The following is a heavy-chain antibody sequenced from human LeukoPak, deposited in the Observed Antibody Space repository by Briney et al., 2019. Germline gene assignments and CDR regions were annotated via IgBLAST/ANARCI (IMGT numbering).Heavy chain of an antibody. J-gene: IGHJ6*02. Sequence: ASVKVSCKASGYTFTSYYMHWVRQAPGQGLEWMGIINPSGGSTSYAQKFQGRVTMTRNTSISTAYMELSSLRSEDTAVYYCARVLIRRDSYGYYYGMDVWGQGTTVTVSS. V-gene: IGHV1-46*01. CDR3: ARVLIRRDSYGYYYGMDV. CDR1: GYTFTSYY. D-gene: IGHD5-18*01. CDR2: INPSGGST.